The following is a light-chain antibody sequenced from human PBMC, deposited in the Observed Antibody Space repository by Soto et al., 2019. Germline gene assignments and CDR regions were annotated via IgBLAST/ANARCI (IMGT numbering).Light chain of an antibody. CDR1: PSVSSY. J-gene: IGKJ5*01. V-gene: IGKV3-11*01. CDR3: QQRSNWPPIT. Sequence: EIVLTQSPATPSLSPGARATLSCRASPSVSSYLAWYQQTPGQAPRHLIYDASNRATGIPARFRGSGSGTDFTLTISSLEPADFAVYYCQQRSNWPPITFGKGTRLES. CDR2: DAS.